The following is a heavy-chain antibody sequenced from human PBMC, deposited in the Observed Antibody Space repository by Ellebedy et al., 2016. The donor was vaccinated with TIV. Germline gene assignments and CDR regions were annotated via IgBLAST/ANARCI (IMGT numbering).Heavy chain of an antibody. CDR3: ARERVTGLFDS. V-gene: IGHV1-3*01. CDR2: FNAANGDT. J-gene: IGHJ4*02. Sequence: AASVKVSCKASVFTFRSYAMHWVRQAPGQRPEWKGRFNAANGDTKYSQKFYGRVTISSDTSASTAYMELSSLRSEDTAVYHCARERVTGLFDSWGQGTLVTVSS. D-gene: IGHD1-14*01. CDR1: VFTFRSYA.